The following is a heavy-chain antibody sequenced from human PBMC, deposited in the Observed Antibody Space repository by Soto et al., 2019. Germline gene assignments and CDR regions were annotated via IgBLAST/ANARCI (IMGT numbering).Heavy chain of an antibody. CDR3: ARLYYDILTGYYPWNYYCYMDV. Sequence: QLQLQESGPGLVTPSETLSLTCAVSGGSVSSTNYYWGWIRQPPGKGLEWIGSIYYSGTTYYSPSVKSRVTISEDSSKNQFSLELSSVTAADTAVYYCARLYYDILTGYYPWNYYCYMDVWGEGTTVTVSS. CDR1: GGSVSSTNYY. CDR2: IYYSGTT. J-gene: IGHJ6*03. D-gene: IGHD3-9*01. V-gene: IGHV4-39*01.